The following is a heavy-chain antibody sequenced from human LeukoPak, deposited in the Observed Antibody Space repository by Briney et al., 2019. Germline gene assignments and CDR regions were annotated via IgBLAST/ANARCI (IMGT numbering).Heavy chain of an antibody. J-gene: IGHJ6*02. Sequence: SETLSLTCAVYGGSFSGYYWSWIRQPPGKGLEWIGEINHSGSTNYNPSLKSRVTISVDTSKNQFSLKLSSVTAADTAVYYCARGGWYGRGNYYYYGMDVWGQGTTVTVSS. V-gene: IGHV4-34*01. CDR2: INHSGST. CDR3: ARGGWYGRGNYYYYGMDV. D-gene: IGHD6-19*01. CDR1: GGSFSGYY.